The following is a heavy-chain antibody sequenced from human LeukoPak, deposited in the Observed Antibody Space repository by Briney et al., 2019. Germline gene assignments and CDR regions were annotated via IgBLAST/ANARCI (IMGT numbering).Heavy chain of an antibody. J-gene: IGHJ4*02. CDR1: GYTFTSYA. V-gene: IGHV1-69*13. D-gene: IGHD3-22*01. CDR3: ANQYYYDSSGYYSGLY. Sequence: SVKVSCKASGYTFTSYAISWVRQAPGQGLEWMGGIIPIFGTANYAQKFQGRVTITADESTSTAYMELSSLRSEDTAVYYCANQYYYDSSGYYSGLYWGQGTLVTVSS. CDR2: IIPIFGTA.